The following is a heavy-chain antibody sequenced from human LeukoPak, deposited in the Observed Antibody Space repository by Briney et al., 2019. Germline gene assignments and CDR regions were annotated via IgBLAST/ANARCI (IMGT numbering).Heavy chain of an antibody. CDR2: INHSGST. J-gene: IGHJ4*02. V-gene: IGHV4-34*01. CDR1: GGSFSGYY. CDR3: AGRITMIVAPMA. D-gene: IGHD3-22*01. Sequence: PSETLSLTCAVYGGSFSGYYWSWIRQPQGKGLEWIGEINHSGSTNYNPSLKSRVTISVDTSKNQFSLKLSSVTAADTAVYYCAGRITMIVAPMAGDQGTLVTVSS.